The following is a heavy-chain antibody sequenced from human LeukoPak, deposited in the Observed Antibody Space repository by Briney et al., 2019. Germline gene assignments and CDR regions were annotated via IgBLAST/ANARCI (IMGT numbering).Heavy chain of an antibody. CDR1: GGSISSGSYY. CDR2: IYTSGST. D-gene: IGHD6-6*01. V-gene: IGHV4-61*02. J-gene: IGHJ4*02. CDR3: ARHQGIAARTDFDY. Sequence: SQTLSLTCTVSGGSISSGSYYWSWIRQPAGKGLEWIGRIYTSGSTNYNPSLKSRVTISVDTSKNQFSLKLSSVTAADTAVYHCARHQGIAARTDFDYWGQGTLVTVSS.